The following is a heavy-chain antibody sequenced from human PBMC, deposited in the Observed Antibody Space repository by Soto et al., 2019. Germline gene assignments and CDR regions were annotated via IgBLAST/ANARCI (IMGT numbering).Heavy chain of an antibody. CDR1: GGSISSYY. J-gene: IGHJ4*02. D-gene: IGHD2-15*01. V-gene: IGHV4-59*08. CDR3: ARRYGGTFDH. CDR2: IYYSEST. Sequence: QVQLQESGPGLVKPSETLSLTCTVSGGSISSYYWSWIRQPPGKGLEWIGYIYYSESTNYNPSLKSRVTISVDTSKNQFSLKLSSVTAADTAVYYCARRYGGTFDHWGQGTLVTVSS.